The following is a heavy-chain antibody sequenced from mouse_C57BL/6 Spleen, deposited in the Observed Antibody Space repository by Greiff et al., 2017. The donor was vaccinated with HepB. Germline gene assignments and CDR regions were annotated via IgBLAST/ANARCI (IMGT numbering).Heavy chain of an antibody. CDR1: GYTFTDYN. Sequence: EVKLQESGPELVKPGASVKMSCKASGYTFTDYNMHWVKQSHGKSLEWIGYINPNNGGTSYNQKFKGKATLTVNKSSSTAYMELRSLTSEDSAVYYCARVGEYYFDYWGQGTTLTVSS. J-gene: IGHJ2*01. CDR3: ARVGEYYFDY. D-gene: IGHD1-1*02. CDR2: INPNNGGT. V-gene: IGHV1-22*01.